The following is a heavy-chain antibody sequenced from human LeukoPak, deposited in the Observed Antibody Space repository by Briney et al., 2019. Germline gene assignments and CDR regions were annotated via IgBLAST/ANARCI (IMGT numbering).Heavy chain of an antibody. CDR1: GGSISNYY. D-gene: IGHD3-22*01. CDR3: AREDYYDSSGYSNWFDP. CDR2: IYSSGST. V-gene: IGHV4-59*01. J-gene: IGHJ5*02. Sequence: SETLSLTCTVSGGSISNYYWSWIRQPPGKGLEWIGYIYSSGSTNYNPSLKSRVTISIDTSKNQFSLRLSSVTAADTAVYYCAREDYYDSSGYSNWFDPWGQGTLVTVSS.